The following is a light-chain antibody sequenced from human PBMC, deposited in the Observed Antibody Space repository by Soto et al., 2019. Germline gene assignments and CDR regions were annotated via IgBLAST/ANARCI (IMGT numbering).Light chain of an antibody. J-gene: IGKJ1*01. Sequence: IQFTQSPSFLSASVVDRVTITCRAIQGISSYLAWYQQKPRKAPEVLIFGTSTLQSGVPSRFSGSGSETDFTLTISSLQPEDFATYSCQQSYSTTWTFGQGTKVDIK. CDR1: QGISSY. V-gene: IGKV1-39*01. CDR3: QQSYSTTWT. CDR2: GTS.